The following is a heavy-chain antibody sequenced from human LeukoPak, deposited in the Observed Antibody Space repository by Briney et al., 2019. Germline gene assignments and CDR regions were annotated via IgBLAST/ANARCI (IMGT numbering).Heavy chain of an antibody. V-gene: IGHV3-23*01. CDR1: GFTFSNYA. CDR2: ISGGGGST. D-gene: IGHD3-22*01. J-gene: IGHJ4*02. CDR3: ASNTGSDGSGYAY. Sequence: GGSLRLSCAASGFTFSNYAMSWVRQAPGKGLEWVSAISGGGGSTYYADSVKGRFTISRDNSKNTLYLQMNSLRADDTAVYYCASNTGSDGSGYAYWGQGTLVTVSS.